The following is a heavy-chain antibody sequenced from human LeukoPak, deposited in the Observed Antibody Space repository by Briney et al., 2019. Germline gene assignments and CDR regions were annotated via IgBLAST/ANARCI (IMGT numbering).Heavy chain of an antibody. J-gene: IGHJ4*02. Sequence: GGSLRLSCAASGFSFISYGMHWVRQAPGKGLEWVGVISDDGRNKKYADSVKGRFTISRDNSKDTLYLQMNSLRDEDTAVYYCAKRPSDYGDYVTYFDYWGQETLVTVSS. D-gene: IGHD4-17*01. V-gene: IGHV3-30*18. CDR3: AKRPSDYGDYVTYFDY. CDR2: ISDDGRNK. CDR1: GFSFISYG.